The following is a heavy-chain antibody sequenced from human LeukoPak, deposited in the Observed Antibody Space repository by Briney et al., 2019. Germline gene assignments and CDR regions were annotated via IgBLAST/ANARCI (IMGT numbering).Heavy chain of an antibody. CDR3: ARVPQLPSSLDY. V-gene: IGHV1-69*05. CDR2: IIPIFGTA. D-gene: IGHD1-26*01. J-gene: IGHJ4*02. CDR1: GGTFSSYA. Sequence: SVKVSCKASGGTFSSYAISWVRQAPGQGLEWMGGIIPIFGTANYAQKLQGRVTMTTDTSTSTAYMELRSLRSDDTAVYYCARVPQLPSSLDYWGQGTLVTVSS.